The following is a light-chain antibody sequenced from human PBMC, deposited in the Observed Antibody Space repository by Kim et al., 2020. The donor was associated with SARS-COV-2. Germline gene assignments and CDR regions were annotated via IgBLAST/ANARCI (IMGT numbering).Light chain of an antibody. V-gene: IGKV3-11*01. J-gene: IGKJ4*01. CDR2: DAS. CDR1: QGVSTS. Sequence: PGERATLSCRASQGVSTSLAWYQQKPGQTPRLLIYDASNGATGIPARFSGSGSGTDFTLTISSLEPEDSAVYYCQQRYNWPLTFGGGTKV. CDR3: QQRYNWPLT.